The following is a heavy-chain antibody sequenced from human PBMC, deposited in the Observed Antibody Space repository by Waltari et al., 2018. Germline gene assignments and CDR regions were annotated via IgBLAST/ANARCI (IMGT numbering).Heavy chain of an antibody. J-gene: IGHJ3*02. CDR3: ARDKGGYYDSSEVTDAFDI. CDR1: GGSISSGGYY. Sequence: QVQLQESGPGLVKPSQTLSLTCPVPGGSISSGGYYWSWIRKHPGKGLEWIGYIYYSGSTYYNPSLKSRVTISVDTSKNQFSLKLSSVTAADTAVYYCARDKGGYYDSSEVTDAFDIWGQGTMVTVSS. CDR2: IYYSGST. V-gene: IGHV4-31*03. D-gene: IGHD3-22*01.